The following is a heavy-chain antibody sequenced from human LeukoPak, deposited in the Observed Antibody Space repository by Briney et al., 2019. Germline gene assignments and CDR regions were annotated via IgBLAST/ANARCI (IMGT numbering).Heavy chain of an antibody. CDR2: IKQDGSEK. CDR1: GFTFSTYG. Sequence: GALRLSCAASGFTFSTYGMGWVGQAPGKGLDGVANIKQDGSEKYYVDSVKGRFTISRDDAKNSLYLRMNSLRAEDTAVYYCARDRSGFGELIDWGQGTLVTVSS. CDR3: ARDRSGFGELID. J-gene: IGHJ4*02. V-gene: IGHV3-7*01. D-gene: IGHD3-10*01.